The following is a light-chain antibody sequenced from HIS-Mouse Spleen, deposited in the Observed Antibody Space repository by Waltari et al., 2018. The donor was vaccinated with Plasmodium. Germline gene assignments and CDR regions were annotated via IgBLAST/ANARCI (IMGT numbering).Light chain of an antibody. Sequence: QSVLTQPPSASGTPGQRVTIHCSGRSSTIGSNTVNWYQQLPGTAPKLLSYSNNQRPSGVPDRFSGSKSGTSASLAISGFQSEDEADYYCAAWDDSLNGYVFGTGTKVTVL. J-gene: IGLJ1*01. CDR1: SSTIGSNT. V-gene: IGLV1-44*01. CDR3: AAWDDSLNGYV. CDR2: SNN.